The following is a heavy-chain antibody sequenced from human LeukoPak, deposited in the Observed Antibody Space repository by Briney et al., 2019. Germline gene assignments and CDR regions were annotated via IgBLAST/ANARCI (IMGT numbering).Heavy chain of an antibody. Sequence: SETLSLTCAVYGGSFSGYYWSWIRQPPGKGLEWIGEINHSGSTNYNPSLKSRVTISVDTSKNQFSLKLSSVTAADTAVYYCARGPRRPFDYWGRGTLVTVSS. CDR3: ARGPRRPFDY. J-gene: IGHJ4*02. V-gene: IGHV4-34*01. CDR2: INHSGST. CDR1: GGSFSGYY.